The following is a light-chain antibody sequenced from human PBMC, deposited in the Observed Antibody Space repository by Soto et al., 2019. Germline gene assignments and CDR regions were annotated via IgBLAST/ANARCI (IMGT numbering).Light chain of an antibody. V-gene: IGKV3D-15*01. J-gene: IGKJ4*01. CDR3: QHYNNWPRS. CDR1: QRVTSN. Sequence: ERVMTQSPATLSVSPGERPTRSFMASQRVTSNLAWYQQRPGQAPRPLIYGAPIRATGIHARFSGIGTRTEFTLTISSLESEDFAVYYCQHYNNWPRSFGGGTKV. CDR2: GAP.